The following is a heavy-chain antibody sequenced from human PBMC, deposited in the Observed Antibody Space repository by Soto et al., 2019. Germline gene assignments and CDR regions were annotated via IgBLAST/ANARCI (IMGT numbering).Heavy chain of an antibody. CDR2: INPSGGST. V-gene: IGHV1-46*01. Sequence: QVQLVQSGAEVKKPGASVKVSCKASGYTFTSYYMHWVRQAPGQGLEWMGIINPSGGSTSYAQKFLGRVTMTRDTSTSTVYMELSSLRSEDTAVYYCARDRTQLWLRYWGQGTLVTVSS. J-gene: IGHJ4*02. D-gene: IGHD5-18*01. CDR1: GYTFTSYY. CDR3: ARDRTQLWLRY.